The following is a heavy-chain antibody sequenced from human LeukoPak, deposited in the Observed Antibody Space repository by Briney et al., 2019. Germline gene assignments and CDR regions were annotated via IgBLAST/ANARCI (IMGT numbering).Heavy chain of an antibody. CDR3: ASPIAVAGSPGADAFDI. J-gene: IGHJ3*02. V-gene: IGHV1-18*01. CDR1: GYTFTSYG. Sequence: ASVKVSCKASGYTFTSYGINWVRQAPGQGLEWMGWISAYNGKTNYAQKLQGRVTMTTDTSTSTAYMELSRLRSDDTAVYYCASPIAVAGSPGADAFDIWGQGTMVTVSS. D-gene: IGHD6-19*01. CDR2: ISAYNGKT.